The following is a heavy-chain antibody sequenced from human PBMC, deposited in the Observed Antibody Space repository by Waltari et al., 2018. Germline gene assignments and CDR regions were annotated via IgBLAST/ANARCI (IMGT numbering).Heavy chain of an antibody. CDR2: IYVGDSET. J-gene: IGHJ3*02. Sequence: EVRLVQSGAEVKKPGESLKISCKGSGDKFSTNWIGWGRQMPGIGLEGMGIIYVGDSETRYSPSFRGQVTMSADKSITTAYLQWSSLKASDTAMYYCARREHDYDYVGGSYRRVIDTFDIWGQGTRVTVSS. V-gene: IGHV5-51*03. CDR1: GDKFSTNW. CDR3: ARREHDYDYVGGSYRRVIDTFDI. D-gene: IGHD3-16*02.